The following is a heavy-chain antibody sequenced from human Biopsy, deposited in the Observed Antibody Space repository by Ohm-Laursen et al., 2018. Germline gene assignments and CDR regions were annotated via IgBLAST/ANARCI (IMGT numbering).Heavy chain of an antibody. CDR1: GFTFSNYA. CDR3: AKDLRNNNWGVEN. D-gene: IGHD7-27*01. J-gene: IGHJ4*02. Sequence: SLRLSCSASGFTFSNYAMTWVRQAPGKGLEWVSGITISGGYTYYSDSVRGRFTISRDNSKNTLYLQMNNLRAEDTAVFYCAKDLRNNNWGVENWGQGTLVTVSS. V-gene: IGHV3-23*01. CDR2: ITISGGYT.